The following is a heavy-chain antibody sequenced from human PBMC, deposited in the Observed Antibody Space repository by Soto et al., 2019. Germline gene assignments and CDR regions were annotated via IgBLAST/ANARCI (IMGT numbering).Heavy chain of an antibody. Sequence: QVQLVQSGAEVKKPGSSVTVSCMASGGTFSTYGINWVRQAPGQGLEWVGGLLPISGTANYAQKFRGRVTIVADKSTTTAYMDLSSLSSQDTAVYYCALSVVIAPYFGMDVWGQGTTILVSS. V-gene: IGHV1-69*06. CDR1: GGTFSTYG. J-gene: IGHJ6*02. CDR3: ALSVVIAPYFGMDV. CDR2: LLPISGTA. D-gene: IGHD2-21*01.